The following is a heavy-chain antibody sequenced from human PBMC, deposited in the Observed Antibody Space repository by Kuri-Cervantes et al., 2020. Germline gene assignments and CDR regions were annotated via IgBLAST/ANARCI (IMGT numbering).Heavy chain of an antibody. CDR1: GFTFSSYW. Sequence: GESLKISCAASGFTFSSYWMHWVRQAPGKGLVWVSRINSDGSSTSYADSVKGRFTISRDNAKNTLYLQMNSLRAEDTAVYYCAKDLSFRSSIVGATNAVDYWGQGTLVTVSS. J-gene: IGHJ4*02. CDR3: AKDLSFRSSIVGATNAVDY. CDR2: INSDGSST. D-gene: IGHD1-26*01. V-gene: IGHV3-74*01.